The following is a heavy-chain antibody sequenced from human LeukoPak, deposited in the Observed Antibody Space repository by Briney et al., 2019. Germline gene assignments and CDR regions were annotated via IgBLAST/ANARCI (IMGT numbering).Heavy chain of an antibody. D-gene: IGHD5-24*01. CDR1: GFTFSSYG. CDR3: AKEMATINYYFDY. CDR2: IRHDGSNK. Sequence: GGSLRLSCAASGFTFSSYGMHWVRQAPGKGLEWVAFIRHDGSNKYYADSVKGRFTISRDNSKNTLYLQMNSLRAEDTAVYYCAKEMATINYYFDYWGQGTLVTVSS. V-gene: IGHV3-30*02. J-gene: IGHJ4*02.